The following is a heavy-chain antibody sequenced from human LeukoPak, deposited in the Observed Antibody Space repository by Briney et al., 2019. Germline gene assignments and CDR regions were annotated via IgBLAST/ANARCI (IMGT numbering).Heavy chain of an antibody. Sequence: ASVKGSCKASGYTFTSYGISWVRQAPGQGLEWMGWISAYNGNTNYAQKLQSRVTMTTDTSTSTAYMERRSLRSDDTAVYYCARERIDFWSGYSEPGDAFDIWGQGTMVTVSS. J-gene: IGHJ3*02. CDR2: ISAYNGNT. CDR1: GYTFTSYG. V-gene: IGHV1-18*01. D-gene: IGHD3-3*01. CDR3: ARERIDFWSGYSEPGDAFDI.